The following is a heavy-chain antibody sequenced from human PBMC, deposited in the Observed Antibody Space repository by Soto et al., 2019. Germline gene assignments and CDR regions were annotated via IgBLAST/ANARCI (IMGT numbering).Heavy chain of an antibody. CDR2: ISSSGSTI. Sequence: VQLVQSGGGLVKPGGSLRLACAASGFPFKDYYMSWIRQAPGKGLEWVSYISSSGSTIYYADSVKGRFTISRDDVSNSLFLQMNSLRADDTAVYYCARDPLHYGSGFDYWGQGTLVTVSS. CDR1: GFPFKDYY. CDR3: ARDPLHYGSGFDY. D-gene: IGHD3-10*01. J-gene: IGHJ4*02. V-gene: IGHV3-11*01.